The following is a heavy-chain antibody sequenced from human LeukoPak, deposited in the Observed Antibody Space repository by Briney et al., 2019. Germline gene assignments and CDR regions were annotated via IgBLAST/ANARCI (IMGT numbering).Heavy chain of an antibody. J-gene: IGHJ4*02. CDR3: ARSMVAIDY. CDR2: ISYDGSNK. CDR1: EFTFSSYA. Sequence: GGSLRLSCAASEFTFSSYAMHWVRQAPGKGLEWVAVISYDGSNKYYADSVKGRFTISRDNSKNTLYLQMNSLRAEDTAVYYCARSMVAIDYWGQGTLVTVSS. D-gene: IGHD5-12*01. V-gene: IGHV3-30-3*01.